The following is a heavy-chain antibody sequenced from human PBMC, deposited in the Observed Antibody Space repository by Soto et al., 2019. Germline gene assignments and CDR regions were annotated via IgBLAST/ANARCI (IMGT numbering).Heavy chain of an antibody. CDR2: ISAYNGKR. CDR1: GYDFTSYG. V-gene: IGHV1-18*01. CDR3: ARGRIVASIHDACEI. Sequence: QGQLLQSGDEVKKPGASVRVSCRASGYDFTSYGISWVRQAPGQGLEWVSWISAYNGKRDTAQKFQGRVTMTLDTSTDTAHMELGDLTSADTAVYYCARGRIVASIHDACEIWGQGTMVAGSS. D-gene: IGHD2-21*01. J-gene: IGHJ3*02.